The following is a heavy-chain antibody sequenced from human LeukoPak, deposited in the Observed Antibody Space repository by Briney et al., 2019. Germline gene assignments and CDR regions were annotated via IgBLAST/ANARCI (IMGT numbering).Heavy chain of an antibody. CDR2: INPNSGGT. D-gene: IGHD1-14*01. V-gene: IGHV1-2*02. CDR1: GYTFTGYY. CDR3: ARTRAGRAAFDI. Sequence: GASVKVSCKASGYTFTGYYMHWVRQAPGQGLEWMGWINPNSGGTNYAQKFQGRVTMTRDTSISTAYMELSRLRSDDTAVHYCARTRAGRAAFDIWGQGTMVTVSS. J-gene: IGHJ3*02.